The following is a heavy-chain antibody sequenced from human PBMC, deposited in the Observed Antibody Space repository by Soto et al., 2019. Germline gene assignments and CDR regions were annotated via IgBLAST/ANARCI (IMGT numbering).Heavy chain of an antibody. Sequence: EGQLLESGGGLEQPGGSLRLCCAASGFTFSNYAMNWVRQAPGKGLEWVSAISSSGGSTYYADSVRGRFTISRDNSKNTLYLQMNSLKAEDTAVYYCAQRTAARYFNYWGQGTLVTVSS. V-gene: IGHV3-23*01. CDR3: AQRTAARYFNY. CDR2: ISSSGGST. D-gene: IGHD6-6*01. J-gene: IGHJ4*02. CDR1: GFTFSNYA.